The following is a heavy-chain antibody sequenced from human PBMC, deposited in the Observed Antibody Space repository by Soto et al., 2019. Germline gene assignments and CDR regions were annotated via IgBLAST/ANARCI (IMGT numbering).Heavy chain of an antibody. CDR2: MSPKSGYA. CDR3: ARGVDEGMDV. D-gene: IGHD2-2*01. CDR1: GYIFSNYD. J-gene: IGHJ6*02. Sequence: GASVKVSCKASGYIFSNYDINWVRHGTGQGLGWMGWMSPKSGYAGYTQNFQGRVTITRDTSTRTVYMEVSSLRLEDTAVYYCARGVDEGMDVWG. V-gene: IGHV1-8*03.